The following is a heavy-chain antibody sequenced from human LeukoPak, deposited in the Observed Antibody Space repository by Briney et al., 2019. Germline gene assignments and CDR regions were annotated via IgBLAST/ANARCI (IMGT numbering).Heavy chain of an antibody. CDR1: GGSFSGYY. Sequence: SETLSLTCAVYGGSFSGYYWSWIRQPPGKGLEWIGEINHSRSTNYNPSLKSRVTISVDTSKNQFSLKLSSVTAADTAVYYCARGPTRADYWGQGTLVTVSS. J-gene: IGHJ4*02. CDR2: INHSRST. V-gene: IGHV4-34*01. D-gene: IGHD2-2*01. CDR3: ARGPTRADY.